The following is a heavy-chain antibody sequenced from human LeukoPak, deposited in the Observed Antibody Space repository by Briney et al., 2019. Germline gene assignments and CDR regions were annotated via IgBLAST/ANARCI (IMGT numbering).Heavy chain of an antibody. CDR3: ARGIGYFDWLFFS. CDR1: EFIFSSYN. Sequence: SGGSLRLSCAASEFIFSSYNMNWVRQAPGKGLEWVSSINPNGDYIYYADSVKGRFTISRDNAKNSLYLQMTSLKAEDTAVYFCARGIGYFDWLFFSWGQGTLLTVSS. V-gene: IGHV3-21*06. D-gene: IGHD3-9*01. CDR2: INPNGDYI. J-gene: IGHJ5*02.